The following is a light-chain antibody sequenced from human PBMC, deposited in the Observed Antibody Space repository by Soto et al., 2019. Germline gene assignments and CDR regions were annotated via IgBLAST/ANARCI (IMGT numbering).Light chain of an antibody. Sequence: SVLTQPPSASGTPGRKVFISCSGSSSNIGGTNYAYWYQQLPGAAPKLLMHSNNLRPSGVPERISGSKFGTAASLAISGLRSEDEAVYYCASWDDRLGAVIFGGGTKVTV. CDR1: SSNIGGTNY. V-gene: IGLV1-47*02. CDR2: SNN. J-gene: IGLJ2*01. CDR3: ASWDDRLGAVI.